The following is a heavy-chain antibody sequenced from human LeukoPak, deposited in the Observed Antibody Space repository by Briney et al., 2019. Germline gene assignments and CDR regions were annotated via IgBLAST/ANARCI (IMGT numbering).Heavy chain of an antibody. J-gene: IGHJ4*02. Sequence: ASVKVSCKASGYTFTGYYMHWVRQAPGQGLEWMGWINPNSGGTNYAQKFQGRVTMTRDTSISTAYMELSRLRSDDTAVYYCARGITIFGVALYYFDCWGQGTLVTVSS. CDR2: INPNSGGT. V-gene: IGHV1-2*02. CDR1: GYTFTGYY. D-gene: IGHD3-3*01. CDR3: ARGITIFGVALYYFDC.